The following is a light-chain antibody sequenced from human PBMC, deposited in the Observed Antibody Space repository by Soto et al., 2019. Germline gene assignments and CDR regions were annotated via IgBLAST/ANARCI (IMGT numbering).Light chain of an antibody. CDR1: QSLSSC. V-gene: IGKV1-5*03. CDR3: QQYNDNWT. Sequence: DIQMTQSPSTLSASVGDRVTITCRASQSLSSCLAWYQQKPGTAPKLLIYKASTLHSGVPSRFSGSGSGTEFTLTISSLQPDDSATYYCQQYNDNWTFGQGTKVEIK. J-gene: IGKJ1*01. CDR2: KAS.